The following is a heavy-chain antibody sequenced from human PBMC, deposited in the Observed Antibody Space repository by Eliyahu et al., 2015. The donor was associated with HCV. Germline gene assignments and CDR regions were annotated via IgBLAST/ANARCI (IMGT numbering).Heavy chain of an antibody. J-gene: IGHJ4*02. Sequence: QVQLVQSGAEVKKPGASVKVSCKASGYTFTGYYMHWVRQAPGQGLEWMGWINPNSGGTNYAQKFQGRVTMTRDTSISTAYMELSRLRSDDTAVYYCARSSWVGRSSEEKYYFDYWGQGTLVTVSS. CDR1: GYTFTGYY. CDR2: INPNSGGT. D-gene: IGHD6-6*01. CDR3: ARSSWVGRSSEEKYYFDY. V-gene: IGHV1-2*02.